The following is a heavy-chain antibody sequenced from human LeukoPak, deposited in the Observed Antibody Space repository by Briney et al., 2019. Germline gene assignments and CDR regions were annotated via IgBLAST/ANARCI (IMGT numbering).Heavy chain of an antibody. CDR3: ASSHMLQYCSRTNCGREFDY. CDR1: GGSISSGSYY. CDR2: IYTSGST. J-gene: IGHJ4*02. D-gene: IGHD2-2*01. V-gene: IGHV4-61*02. Sequence: PSETLSLTCTVSGGSISSGSYYWSWIRQPAGKGLEWIVRIYTSGSTNYNPSLKSRVTISVDTSKKQFFLKLRSVTAADTAVYYCASSHMLQYCSRTNCGREFDYWGQGTLITVSS.